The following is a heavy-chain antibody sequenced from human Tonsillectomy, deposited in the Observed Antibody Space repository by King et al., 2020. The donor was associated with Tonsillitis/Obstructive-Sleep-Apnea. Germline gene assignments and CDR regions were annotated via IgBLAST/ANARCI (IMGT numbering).Heavy chain of an antibody. D-gene: IGHD3-3*01. J-gene: IGHJ4*02. CDR1: GGSFSGYY. Sequence: VQLQQWGAGLLKPSEPLSLTCAVYGGSFSGYYWSWIRQPPGKGLEWIGEINHSGSTNYNPSLKSRVTISVDTSKNQFSLKLSSVTAADTAVYYCARSPYDFWSGYYMYWGQGTLVTVSS. CDR3: ARSPYDFWSGYYMY. CDR2: INHSGST. V-gene: IGHV4-34*01.